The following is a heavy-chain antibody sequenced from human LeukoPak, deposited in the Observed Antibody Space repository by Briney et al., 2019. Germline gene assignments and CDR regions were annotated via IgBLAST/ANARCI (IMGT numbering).Heavy chain of an antibody. CDR2: IYYSGST. D-gene: IGHD6-13*01. CDR1: GGSISSSNYY. Sequence: PSETLSLTCTVSGGSISSSNYYWGWIRQPPGKGLEWIGSIYYSGSTYYNPSLKSRVTISVDTSKNQFSLKLSSVTAADTAVYYCARDSRYSRGTDYWGQGTLVTVSS. J-gene: IGHJ4*02. V-gene: IGHV4-39*02. CDR3: ARDSRYSRGTDY.